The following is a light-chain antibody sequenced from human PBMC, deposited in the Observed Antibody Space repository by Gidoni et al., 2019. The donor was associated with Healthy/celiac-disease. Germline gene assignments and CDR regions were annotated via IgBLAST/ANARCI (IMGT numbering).Light chain of an antibody. Sequence: PATLSLSPGERATLSCRASQSISSYLAWYQQKPGQAPRLLIYDASNWATGIPARFSGSGSGTDFTLTISSLEPEDFAVYYCQQRSNWPRTFXGXTKVEIK. V-gene: IGKV3-11*01. CDR2: DAS. J-gene: IGKJ4*01. CDR3: QQRSNWPRT. CDR1: QSISSY.